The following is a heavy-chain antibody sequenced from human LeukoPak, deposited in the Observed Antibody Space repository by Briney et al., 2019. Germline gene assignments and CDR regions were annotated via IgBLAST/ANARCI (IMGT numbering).Heavy chain of an antibody. V-gene: IGHV3-53*01. CDR2: IYSDNT. J-gene: IGHJ3*02. Sequence: PGGSLRLSCTVSGFTVSSNSMSWVRQAPGKGLEWVSFIYSDNTHYSDSVKGRFTISRDNSKNTLYLQMNSLRAEDTAVYYCARNPPHYDIPDAFDIWGQGTMVTVSS. D-gene: IGHD3-9*01. CDR3: ARNPPHYDIPDAFDI. CDR1: GFTVSSNS.